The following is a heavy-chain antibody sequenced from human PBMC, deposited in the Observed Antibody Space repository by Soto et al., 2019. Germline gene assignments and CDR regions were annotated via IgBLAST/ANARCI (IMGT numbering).Heavy chain of an antibody. CDR3: ATIDPRYDSSGPDAFDI. J-gene: IGHJ3*02. CDR1: GYTFTSYA. D-gene: IGHD3-22*01. CDR2: INAGNGNT. Sequence: ASVTVSCKASGYTFTSYAMHWVRQAPGKRLEWMGWINAGNGNTKYSQKFQGRVTMTEDTSTDTAYMELSSLRSEDTAVYYCATIDPRYDSSGPDAFDIWGQGTMVTV. V-gene: IGHV1-3*01.